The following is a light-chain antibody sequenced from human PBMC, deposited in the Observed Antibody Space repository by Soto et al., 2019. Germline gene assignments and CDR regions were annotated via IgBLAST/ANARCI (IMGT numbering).Light chain of an antibody. CDR3: SSYTIISPLYV. CDR1: SSDVGGYNY. V-gene: IGLV2-14*01. Sequence: QSALTQPASVSGSPGQSITISCTGTSSDVGGYNYVSWYQHHPGKAPKLMIYEVSNRPSGVSNRFYGYKSGNTASLTISGLKAEDEAGYDCSSYTIISPLYVFGTGTKLTV. J-gene: IGLJ1*01. CDR2: EVS.